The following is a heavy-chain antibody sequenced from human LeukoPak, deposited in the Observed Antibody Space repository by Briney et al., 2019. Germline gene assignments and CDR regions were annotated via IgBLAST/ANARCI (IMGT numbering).Heavy chain of an antibody. Sequence: SETLSLTCTVSGGSISSYYWSWIRQPPGKGLEWIGYIYYSGSTNYNPSLKSRVTISVDTSKNQFSLKLSSVTAADTAVYYCARSAAIPPTNWGFEGIFDYWGQGTLVTVSS. CDR3: ARSAAIPPTNWGFEGIFDY. CDR2: IYYSGST. CDR1: GGSISSYY. D-gene: IGHD7-27*01. V-gene: IGHV4-59*12. J-gene: IGHJ4*02.